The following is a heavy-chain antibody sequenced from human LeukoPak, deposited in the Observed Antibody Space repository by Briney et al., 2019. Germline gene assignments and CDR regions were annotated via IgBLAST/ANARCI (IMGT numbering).Heavy chain of an antibody. CDR3: ARLSDY. CDR2: INYRGTT. CDR1: RGSLSSVNYY. J-gene: IGHJ4*02. V-gene: IGHV4-39*01. Sequence: SETLSVTCTLSRGSLSSVNYYWGSIHQPPGKCLEWMGSINYRGTTYYNPSLKSRVSISVDTSRTQFSLRLSSVTAAGTAVYYGARLSDYWGQGTLVTVPS.